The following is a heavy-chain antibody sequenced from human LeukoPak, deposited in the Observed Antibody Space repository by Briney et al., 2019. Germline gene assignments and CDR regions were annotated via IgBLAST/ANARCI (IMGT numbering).Heavy chain of an antibody. CDR2: IRYDGSNK. V-gene: IGHV3-30*02. CDR1: GFTFSSYG. CDR3: AKGTTSGSYGYFDY. J-gene: IGHJ4*02. D-gene: IGHD1-26*01. Sequence: GGSLRLSCAASGFTFSSYGMHWVRQGPGKGLEWVAFIRYDGSNKYYADSVKGRFTISRDNSKNTLYLQMNSLRAEDTAVYYCAKGTTSGSYGYFDYWGQGTLVTVSS.